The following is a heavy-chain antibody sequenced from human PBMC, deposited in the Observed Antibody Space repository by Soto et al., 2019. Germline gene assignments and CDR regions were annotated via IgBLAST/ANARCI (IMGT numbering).Heavy chain of an antibody. CDR3: AREPLT. CDR1: GGSVSSGGYY. Sequence: QVQLQESGPGLVKPSQTLSLTCTVSGGSVSSGGYYWTWIRQHPGKGLEWIGYIYYSGSTCYNPTLNYRVNISVATSKNQFSLKLSSVTAAVTAVYYCAREPLTWGQGTLVTVSS. J-gene: IGHJ4*02. V-gene: IGHV4-31*03. CDR2: IYYSGST.